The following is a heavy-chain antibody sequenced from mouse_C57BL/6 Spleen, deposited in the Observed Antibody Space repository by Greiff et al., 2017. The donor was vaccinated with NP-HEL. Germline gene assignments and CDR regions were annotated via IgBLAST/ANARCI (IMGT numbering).Heavy chain of an antibody. Sequence: DVQLVESGGGLVKPGGSLKLSCAASGFTFSDYGMHWVRQAPEKGLEWVAYISSGSSTIYYADTVKGRFTISRDNAKNTLFLQMTSLRSEDTAMYYCARYGNYAFDYWGQGTTLTVSS. J-gene: IGHJ2*01. CDR2: ISSGSSTI. V-gene: IGHV5-17*01. CDR3: ARYGNYAFDY. CDR1: GFTFSDYG. D-gene: IGHD2-1*01.